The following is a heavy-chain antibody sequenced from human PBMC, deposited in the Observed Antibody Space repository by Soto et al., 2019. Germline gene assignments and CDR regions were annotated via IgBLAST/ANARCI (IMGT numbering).Heavy chain of an antibody. CDR2: TYYRSKWYN. J-gene: IGHJ3*02. Sequence: QXLSLTCAISGDXVSSNSDAWNWIRQSPARGLEWLGRTYYRSKWYNDYSVSVKSRITINPDTSKNQFSLQLNSVTPEDTAVYYCARDRLAVAGTVAFDIWGQGTMVTVSS. CDR1: GDXVSSNSDA. D-gene: IGHD6-19*01. CDR3: ARDRLAVAGTVAFDI. V-gene: IGHV6-1*01.